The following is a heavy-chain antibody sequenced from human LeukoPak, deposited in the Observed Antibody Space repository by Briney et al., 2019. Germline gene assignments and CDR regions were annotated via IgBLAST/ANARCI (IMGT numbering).Heavy chain of an antibody. J-gene: IGHJ1*01. Sequence: PGGSLRLSCAASGFTFSSYWMHWVRQAPGKGLVWVSRIKGDGNTNYADSVKGRFTISRDNAKNTVSLQMNSLRAKDTGVYYCARAPSEIGGYYPEYFRHWGQGTLVTVSS. D-gene: IGHD3-22*01. CDR1: GFTFSSYW. V-gene: IGHV3-74*01. CDR3: ARAPSEIGGYYPEYFRH. CDR2: IKGDGNT.